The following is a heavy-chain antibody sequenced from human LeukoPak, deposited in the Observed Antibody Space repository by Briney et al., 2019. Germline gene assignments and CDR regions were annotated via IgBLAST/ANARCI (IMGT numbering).Heavy chain of an antibody. CDR1: GITVSSNY. Sequence: PGGSLRLSSAASGITVSSNYMSWVRQAPGKGLEWVSVVASDGSAKYADSVKGRFAISRDDSENTLYLQMNSLRAEDTGVYYCAKATVGGYEDWGQGTLVTVSS. V-gene: IGHV3-53*01. J-gene: IGHJ4*02. D-gene: IGHD5-12*01. CDR3: AKATVGGYED. CDR2: VASDGSA.